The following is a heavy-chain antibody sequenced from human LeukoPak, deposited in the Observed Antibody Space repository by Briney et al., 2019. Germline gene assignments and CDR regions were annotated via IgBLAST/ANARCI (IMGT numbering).Heavy chain of an antibody. CDR1: GGSFSGYY. Sequence: SETLSLTCAVYGGSFSGYYWSWIRRPPGKGLEWIGEINHSGSTNYNPSLKSRVTISVDTSKNQFSLKLSSVTAADTAVYYCASREVADRGFFDYWGQGTLVTVSS. J-gene: IGHJ4*02. CDR2: INHSGST. D-gene: IGHD3-10*01. CDR3: ASREVADRGFFDY. V-gene: IGHV4-34*01.